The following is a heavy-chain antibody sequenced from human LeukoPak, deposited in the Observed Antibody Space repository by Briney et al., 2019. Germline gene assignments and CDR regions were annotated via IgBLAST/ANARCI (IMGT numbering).Heavy chain of an antibody. Sequence: ASVKVSCKASGYTFTSYGINWVRQAPGQGLEWMGWINPNSGGTNYAQKFQGRVTMTRDTSISTAYMELSRLRSDDTAVYYCARIDILTGFDAFDIWGQGTMVTVSS. CDR2: INPNSGGT. J-gene: IGHJ3*02. CDR1: GYTFTSYG. D-gene: IGHD3-9*01. CDR3: ARIDILTGFDAFDI. V-gene: IGHV1-2*02.